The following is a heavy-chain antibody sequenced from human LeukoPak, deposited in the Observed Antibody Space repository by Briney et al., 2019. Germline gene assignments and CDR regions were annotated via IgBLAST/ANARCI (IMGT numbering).Heavy chain of an antibody. D-gene: IGHD3-16*02. CDR1: GFNFRGYA. V-gene: IGHV3-30*02. CDR3: AKDRAGMITFGGVIVFDY. CDR2: LRFDGSNE. J-gene: IGHJ4*02. Sequence: GGSLRLSCAASGFNFRGYAMHWVRLVPGKGLEWVAFLRFDGSNEKYAESLKGRFTISRDNSKDTLYLQINTLRAEDTAVYYCAKDRAGMITFGGVIVFDYWGQGTLVTVSS.